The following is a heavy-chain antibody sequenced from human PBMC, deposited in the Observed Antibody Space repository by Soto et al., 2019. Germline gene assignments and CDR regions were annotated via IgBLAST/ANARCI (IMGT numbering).Heavy chain of an antibody. CDR1: GFTFSSYA. D-gene: IGHD2-15*01. J-gene: IGHJ4*02. V-gene: IGHV3-23*01. CDR3: AKLSQASSRTLDY. Sequence: PVGSLRLSCAASGFTFSSYAMSWVRQAPGKGLEWVSTISGSGGSTYYADSVKGRFTISRDNSKSTLFLHMNSLRPDDSAVYNCAKLSQASSRTLDYWGQGALVTVSS. CDR2: ISGSGGST.